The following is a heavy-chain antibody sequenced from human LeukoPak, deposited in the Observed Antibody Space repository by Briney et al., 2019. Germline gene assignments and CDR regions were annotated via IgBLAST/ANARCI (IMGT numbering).Heavy chain of an antibody. CDR3: ARDFPDYGNDAFDI. J-gene: IGHJ3*02. CDR2: IYYSGST. CDR1: GGSISSYY. D-gene: IGHD4-17*01. Sequence: PSETLSLTCTVSGGSISSYYWSWIRQPPGKGLEWIGYIYYSGSTNYNPSLKSRVTILVDTSKNQFSLKLSSVTAADTAVYYCARDFPDYGNDAFDIWGQGTMVTVSS. V-gene: IGHV4-59*01.